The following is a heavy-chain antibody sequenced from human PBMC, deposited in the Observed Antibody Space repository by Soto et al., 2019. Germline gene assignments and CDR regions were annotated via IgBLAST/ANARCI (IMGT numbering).Heavy chain of an antibody. V-gene: IGHV4-4*07. J-gene: IGHJ4*02. D-gene: IGHD5-12*01. CDR1: GGSINTFY. CDR2: IFSSGST. Sequence: SETLSLTCTVSGGSINTFYWSWVRQPAGKGPEWIGRIFSSGSTSFNPSLESRVAMSVDTSKNHFPLNLSSVTAADMAVYYCAREGSYSAYNFAHGIQLWSFDFWGQGALVTVSS. CDR3: AREGSYSAYNFAHGIQLWSFDF.